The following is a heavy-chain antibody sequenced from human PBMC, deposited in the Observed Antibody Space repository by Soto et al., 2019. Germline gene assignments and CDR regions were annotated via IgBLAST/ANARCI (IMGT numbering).Heavy chain of an antibody. V-gene: IGHV4-61*08. CDR1: GESVSSSGFY. J-gene: IGHJ6*02. CDR2: VYSTGTT. Sequence: SETLSLTCAVSGESVSSSGFYWTWIRQPPGKPLEWIGYVYSTGTTNYSPSLKSRVDMSVDTSENQFSLKLRSVTAADAAAYFCARVSKLVAPKDGRRAYFFAMDVWGQGTTVTVSS. CDR3: ARVSKLVAPKDGRRAYFFAMDV. D-gene: IGHD6-6*01.